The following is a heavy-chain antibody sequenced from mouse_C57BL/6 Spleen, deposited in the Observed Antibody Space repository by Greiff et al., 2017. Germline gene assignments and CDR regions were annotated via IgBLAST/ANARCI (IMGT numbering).Heavy chain of an antibody. J-gene: IGHJ3*01. CDR2: INPGSGGT. CDR3: ARGEGGLFAY. D-gene: IGHD1-1*02. Sequence: VKVVESGAELVRPGTSVKVSCKASGYAFTNYLIEWVKQRPGQGLEWIGVINPGSGGTNYNEKFKGKATLTADKSSSTAYMQLSSLTSEDSAVYFCARGEGGLFAYWGQGTLVTVSA. V-gene: IGHV1-54*01. CDR1: GYAFTNYL.